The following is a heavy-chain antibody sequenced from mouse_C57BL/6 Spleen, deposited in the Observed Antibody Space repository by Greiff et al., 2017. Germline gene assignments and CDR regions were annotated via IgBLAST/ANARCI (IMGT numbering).Heavy chain of an antibody. J-gene: IGHJ1*03. Sequence: QVQLQQSGPELVKPGASVKISCKASGYAFSSSWMNWVKQRPGKGLEWIGRIYPGDGDTNYNGKFKGKATLTADKSSSTAYMQLSSLTSGDSAVYFCARRLRRGYFDVWGTGTTVTVSS. CDR3: ARRLRRGYFDV. D-gene: IGHD2-4*01. V-gene: IGHV1-82*01. CDR2: IYPGDGDT. CDR1: GYAFSSSW.